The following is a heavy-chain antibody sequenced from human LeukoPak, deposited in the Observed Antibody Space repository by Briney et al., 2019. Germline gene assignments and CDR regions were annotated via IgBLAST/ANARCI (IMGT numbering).Heavy chain of an antibody. D-gene: IGHD4-17*01. V-gene: IGHV3-21*01. CDR2: ISSSSSYI. CDR3: ARDGDYGDYPFDY. CDR1: GFTVSSNY. Sequence: PGGSLRLSCAASGFTVSSNYMSWVRQAPGKGLEWVSSISSSSSYIYYADSVKGRFTISRDNAKNSLYLQMNSLRAEDTAVYYCARDGDYGDYPFDYWGQGTLVTVSS. J-gene: IGHJ4*02.